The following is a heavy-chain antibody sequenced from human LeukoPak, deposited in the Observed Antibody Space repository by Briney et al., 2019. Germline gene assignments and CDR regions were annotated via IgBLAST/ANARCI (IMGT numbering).Heavy chain of an antibody. J-gene: IGHJ4*02. D-gene: IGHD6-13*01. CDR3: ARGYSSRWYLAKLFDY. CDR1: VGSFRVSY. Sequence: PSETPSLSCAVDVGSFRVSYWSWSRQPPRKGLERMWEINHSGSTNYNSSLKSRVTISVDTSKNQFSLKLSSVTAADTAVYYCARGYSSRWYLAKLFDYWGQGTLVTVSS. CDR2: INHSGST. V-gene: IGHV4-34*01.